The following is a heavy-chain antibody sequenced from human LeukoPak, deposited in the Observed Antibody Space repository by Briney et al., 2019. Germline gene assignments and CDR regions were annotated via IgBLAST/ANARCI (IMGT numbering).Heavy chain of an antibody. CDR3: AKTSLSDASGHYYYMDV. Sequence: PGGSLRLSCAASGLTISSNYMNWVRQAPGKGLEWVSVIYSGGNTYYADSVKGRFTISRDNSQNTVSLQANNLRTEDTALYYCAKTSLSDASGHYYYMDVWGKGTTVTVSS. J-gene: IGHJ6*03. CDR2: IYSGGNT. D-gene: IGHD3-3*01. V-gene: IGHV3-66*02. CDR1: GLTISSNY.